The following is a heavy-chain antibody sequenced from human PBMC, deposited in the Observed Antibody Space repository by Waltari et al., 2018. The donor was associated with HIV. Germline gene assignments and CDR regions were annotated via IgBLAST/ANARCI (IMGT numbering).Heavy chain of an antibody. Sequence: EVQLVESGGGLVQPGGSLRVSCAAAGFTFSASAIHWVRQASGKGLEWVGRIRSRGNRYATAYGASVKGRFTVSRDDSKNMAYLQMNNLKTEDTAVYYCTRALAYWGQGTLVTVSP. V-gene: IGHV3-73*02. D-gene: IGHD3-16*01. CDR3: TRALAY. CDR2: IRSRGNRYAT. J-gene: IGHJ4*02. CDR1: GFTFSASA.